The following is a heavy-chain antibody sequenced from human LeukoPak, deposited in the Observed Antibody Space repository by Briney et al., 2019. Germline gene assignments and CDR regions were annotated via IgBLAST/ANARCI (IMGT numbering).Heavy chain of an antibody. D-gene: IGHD1-26*01. CDR3: ARAQPRGELLA. J-gene: IGHJ5*02. CDR2: ISSSSSYI. V-gene: IGHV3-21*01. Sequence: GGSLRLSCAASGFTFSSYSMIWVRQAPGKGLEWVSSISSSSSYIYYADPVKGRFTISRDNAKNSLYLQMNSLRAEDTAVYYCARAQPRGELLAWGQGTLVTVSS. CDR1: GFTFSSYS.